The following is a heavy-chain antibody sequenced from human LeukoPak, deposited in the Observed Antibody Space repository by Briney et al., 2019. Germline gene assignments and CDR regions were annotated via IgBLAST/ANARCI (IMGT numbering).Heavy chain of an antibody. CDR2: ISAYNGNT. Sequence: ASVKVSCKASGYTFTSYGISWVRQAPGQGLEWMGWISAYNGNTNYAQKLQGRVTMTTDTSTSTAYMELRSLRSDDTAVYYCAREVRRHRCCSSTSCKPYGMDVWGQGTTVTVSS. V-gene: IGHV1-18*01. CDR3: AREVRRHRCCSSTSCKPYGMDV. D-gene: IGHD2-2*01. CDR1: GYTFTSYG. J-gene: IGHJ6*02.